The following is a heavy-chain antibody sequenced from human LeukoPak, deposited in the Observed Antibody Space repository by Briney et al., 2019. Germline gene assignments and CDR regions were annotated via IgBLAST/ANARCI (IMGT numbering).Heavy chain of an antibody. CDR1: GYTFTTYA. CDR3: ARDPRSGSHYNSDF. Sequence: ASVKVSCKASGYTFTTYAMNWVRQAPGQGLEWMGWINTNTGNPTYAQGFTGRFVFSLDTSVSTAYLQISSLTAEDTAVYYCARDPRSGSHYNSDFWGQGTLVTVSS. J-gene: IGHJ4*02. V-gene: IGHV7-4-1*02. CDR2: INTNTGNP. D-gene: IGHD3-10*01.